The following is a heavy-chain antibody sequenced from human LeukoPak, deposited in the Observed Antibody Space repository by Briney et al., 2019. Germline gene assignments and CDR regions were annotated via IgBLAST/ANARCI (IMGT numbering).Heavy chain of an antibody. J-gene: IGHJ4*02. CDR1: GYTFTGYY. CDR3: ARVGRGYSYGYFDY. Sequence: ASVKASCKASGYTFTGYYMHWVRQAPGQGLEWMGWNSTHSGGTNYAQKFQGRVTMTRDSSISTAYMELSRLRSDDTAVYYCARVGRGYSYGYFDYWGQGTLVTVSS. D-gene: IGHD5-18*01. CDR2: NSTHSGGT. V-gene: IGHV1-2*02.